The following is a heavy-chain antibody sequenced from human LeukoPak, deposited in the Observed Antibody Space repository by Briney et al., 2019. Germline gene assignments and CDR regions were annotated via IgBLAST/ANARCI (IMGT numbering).Heavy chain of an antibody. CDR2: IYSGGST. CDR1: GFTVSSNY. CDR3: ASGPCSSSWNYFDY. J-gene: IGHJ4*02. D-gene: IGHD6-13*01. V-gene: IGHV3-53*04. Sequence: GGSLRLSCAASGFTVSSNYMSWVRQAPGKGLEWVSVIYSGGSTYYADSVKGRFTISRHNSKNTLYLQMNSLRAEDTAVYYCASGPCSSSWNYFDYWGQGTLVTVSS.